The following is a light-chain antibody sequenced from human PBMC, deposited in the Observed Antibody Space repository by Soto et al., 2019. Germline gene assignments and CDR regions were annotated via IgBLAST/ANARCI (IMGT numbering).Light chain of an antibody. CDR1: QSVSAN. CDR3: QQYDNWPT. V-gene: IGKV3-15*01. CDR2: GAS. J-gene: IGKJ3*01. Sequence: EIVMTQSPATLSVSPGERATLSCRASQSVSANLAWYQQKPGQPPRLLIYGASTMATGIPAXXXXXXXXXXXXXTISGLQSEDFAVYYCQQYDNWPTFGPGTKVDXK.